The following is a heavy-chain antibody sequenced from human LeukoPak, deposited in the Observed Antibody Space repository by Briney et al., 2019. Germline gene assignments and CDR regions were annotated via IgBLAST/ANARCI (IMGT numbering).Heavy chain of an antibody. CDR1: GGSFSGYY. CDR3: ARGRKDIVVVPAAIFNY. D-gene: IGHD2-2*01. J-gene: IGHJ4*02. CDR2: INHSGST. Sequence: TSETLSLTCAVYGGSFSGYYWSWIRQPPGKGLEWIGEINHSGSTNYNPSLKSRVTISVDTSKNQFSLKLSSVTAADTAVYYCARGRKDIVVVPAAIFNYWGQGTLVTVSS. V-gene: IGHV4-34*01.